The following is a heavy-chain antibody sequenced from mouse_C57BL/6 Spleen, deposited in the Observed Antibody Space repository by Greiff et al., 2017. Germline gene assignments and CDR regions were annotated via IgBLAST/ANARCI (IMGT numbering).Heavy chain of an antibody. D-gene: IGHD1-1*01. J-gene: IGHJ2*01. Sequence: QVQLQQPGAELVKPGASVKLSCKASGYTFTSYWMQWVKQRPGQGLEWIGEIDPSDSYTNYNQKFKGKATLTVDTSSSTAYMQLSSLTSEDSAVYYCARGGLRNYVIFDYWGQGTTLTVSS. CDR2: IDPSDSYT. V-gene: IGHV1-50*01. CDR1: GYTFTSYW. CDR3: ARGGLRNYVIFDY.